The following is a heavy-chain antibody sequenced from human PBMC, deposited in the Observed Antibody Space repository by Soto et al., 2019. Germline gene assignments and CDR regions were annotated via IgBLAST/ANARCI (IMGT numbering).Heavy chain of an antibody. D-gene: IGHD3-10*01. CDR2: ISGGGGST. CDR3: ARRGSGSYGNMDV. Sequence: SLRLSCAASGFTFSSYAMSWVRQAPGKGLEWVSGISGGGGSTYYADSVKGRFTISRDNSKNTLYLQMNSLRAEDTAVYYCARRGSGSYGNMDVWGKGTTVTVSS. CDR1: GFTFSSYA. J-gene: IGHJ6*03. V-gene: IGHV3-23*01.